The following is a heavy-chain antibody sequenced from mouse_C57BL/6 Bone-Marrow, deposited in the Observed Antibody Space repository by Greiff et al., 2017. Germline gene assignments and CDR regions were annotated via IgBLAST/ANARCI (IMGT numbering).Heavy chain of an antibody. CDR3: ARPSYYGSSYGFAY. J-gene: IGHJ3*01. D-gene: IGHD1-1*01. Sequence: EVQLQQSGPVLVKPGASVKMSCKASGYTFTDYYMNWVKQSHGKSLEWIGVINPYNGGTSYNQKFKGKATLTVDKSSSTAYMELDSLTSGDSAVYYCARPSYYGSSYGFAYWGQGTLVTVSA. CDR2: INPYNGGT. CDR1: GYTFTDYY. V-gene: IGHV1-19*01.